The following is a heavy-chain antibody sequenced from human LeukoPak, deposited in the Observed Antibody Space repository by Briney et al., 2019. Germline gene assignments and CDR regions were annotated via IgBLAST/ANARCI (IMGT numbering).Heavy chain of an antibody. CDR1: GGSLSSYY. CDR2: IYYSGST. D-gene: IGHD3-3*01. Sequence: SETLSLTCTVSGGSLSSYYWSWIRQPPGKGLEWIGYIYYSGSTNYNPSLKSRVTISVDKSKNQFSLKLSSVTAEDTAVYYCAKDLPSFYDYWGQGTLVTVSS. V-gene: IGHV4-59*12. CDR3: AKDLPSFYDY. J-gene: IGHJ4*02.